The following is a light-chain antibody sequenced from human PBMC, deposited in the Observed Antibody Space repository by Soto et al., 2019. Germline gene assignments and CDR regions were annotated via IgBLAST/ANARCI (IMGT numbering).Light chain of an antibody. CDR2: VAS. V-gene: IGKV3-20*01. CDR3: QQYGSSPT. J-gene: IGKJ5*01. Sequence: PGERPTLSCRASPSVTNFLSWYQQKPGQAPRLLIYVASSRATGIPDRFSGSGSGTDFTLTISRLEPEDFAVYYCQQYGSSPTFGQGTRLEIK. CDR1: PSVTNF.